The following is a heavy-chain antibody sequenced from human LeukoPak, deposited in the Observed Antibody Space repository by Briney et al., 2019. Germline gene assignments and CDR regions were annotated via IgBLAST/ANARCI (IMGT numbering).Heavy chain of an antibody. CDR1: GGSISSSSYY. J-gene: IGHJ4*02. Sequence: SETLSLTCTVSGGSISSSSYYWGWIRQPPGKGLEWIGSIYYSGSTYYNPSLKSRVTISVDTSKNQFSLKLSSVTAADTAVYYCARDQPYYGSGSYYILWGQGTLVTVSS. CDR3: ARDQPYYGSGSYYIL. CDR2: IYYSGST. D-gene: IGHD3-10*01. V-gene: IGHV4-39*07.